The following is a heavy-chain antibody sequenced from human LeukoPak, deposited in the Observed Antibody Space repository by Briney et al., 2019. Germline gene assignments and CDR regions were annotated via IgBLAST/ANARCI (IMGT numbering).Heavy chain of an antibody. CDR1: GFSFSSYW. J-gene: IGHJ4*02. CDR3: ARDSLEAAFFDY. CDR2: IKEDRSEK. V-gene: IGHV3-7*01. Sequence: GGSLRLSCAASGFSFSSYWMIWVRQAPGKGLEWVANIKEDRSEKYYVDSVKGRFTISRDNAKNSLYLQMNSLRAEDTAVYYCARDSLEAAFFDYWGQGTLVTVSS. D-gene: IGHD6-13*01.